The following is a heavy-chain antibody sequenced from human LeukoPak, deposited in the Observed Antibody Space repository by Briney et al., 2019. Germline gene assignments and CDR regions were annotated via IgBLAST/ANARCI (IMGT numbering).Heavy chain of an antibody. CDR2: INHSGST. D-gene: IGHD7-27*01. Sequence: SEPLSLPFAVYGGSFSGYYWSWIRPPPGKGLEWSGEINHSGSTNYNPSLKSRVTISVDTSKNQFSLKLSSVTAADTAVYYCARDGTWGSGDYWGQGTLVTVSS. V-gene: IGHV4-34*01. J-gene: IGHJ4*02. CDR1: GGSFSGYY. CDR3: ARDGTWGSGDY.